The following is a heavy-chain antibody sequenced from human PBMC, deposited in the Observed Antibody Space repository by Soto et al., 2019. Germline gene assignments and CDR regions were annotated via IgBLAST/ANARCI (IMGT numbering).Heavy chain of an antibody. D-gene: IGHD6-19*01. CDR1: GFTFETYA. V-gene: IGHV3-30-3*01. J-gene: IGHJ4*02. Sequence: QVQLVESGGGVVQPGTSLSLSCAASGFTFETYAMHWVRQAPGSGLEWVAVISFDGSNQYYAHSLKGRFTISRNNSKDTLYLRSDSGRDEDTAVNSCARSRGCHTGWYLGYWCRGALLTVSS. CDR2: ISFDGSNQ. CDR3: ARSRGCHTGWYLGY.